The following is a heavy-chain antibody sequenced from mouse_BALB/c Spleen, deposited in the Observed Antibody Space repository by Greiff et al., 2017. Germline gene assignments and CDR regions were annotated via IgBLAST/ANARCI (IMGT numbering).Heavy chain of an antibody. J-gene: IGHJ4*01. Sequence: LVESGPELVKPGASVKVSCKASGYAFTSYNMYWVKQSHGKSLEWIGYIDPYNGGTSYNQKFKGKATLTVDKSSSTAYMHLNSLTSEDSAVYYCAREDSNYQYYYAMDYWGQGTSVTVSS. CDR3: AREDSNYQYYYAMDY. CDR1: GYAFTSYN. CDR2: IDPYNGGT. V-gene: IGHV1S135*01. D-gene: IGHD2-5*01.